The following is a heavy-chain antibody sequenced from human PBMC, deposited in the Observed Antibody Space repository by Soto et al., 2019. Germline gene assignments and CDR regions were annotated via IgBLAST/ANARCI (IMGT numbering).Heavy chain of an antibody. CDR2: IYRSGST. D-gene: IGHD4-17*01. Sequence: GGSLRLSCAASGFTVTTYYMSWVRQAPGKGLEWVSIIYRSGSTFYADSVEGRFTASRDDSKNTLYLQMNSLRAEDTAMYYCARDDSGNSPFDSWGQGSLVTVSS. CDR1: GFTVTTYY. V-gene: IGHV3-53*01. CDR3: ARDDSGNSPFDS. J-gene: IGHJ4*02.